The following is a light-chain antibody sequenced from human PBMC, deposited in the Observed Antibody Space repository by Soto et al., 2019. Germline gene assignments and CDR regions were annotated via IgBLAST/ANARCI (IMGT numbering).Light chain of an antibody. CDR1: QGIRND. CDR2: AAS. CDR3: LQDYSYPYT. Sequence: AIPMTQSPSSLSASVGDRVTITCRASQGIRNDLGWYQQKPGKAPKLLIYAASSLQSGFPSRFSGSGSGTDFTLTISSLQAEEFATYYCLQDYSYPYTFGQGTKLEIK. J-gene: IGKJ2*01. V-gene: IGKV1-6*01.